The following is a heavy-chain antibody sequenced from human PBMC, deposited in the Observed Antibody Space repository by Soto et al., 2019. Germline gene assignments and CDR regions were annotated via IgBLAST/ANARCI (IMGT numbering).Heavy chain of an antibody. CDR3: ARDLLRDIVVVPAAMPYWFDP. CDR2: IIPILGIA. Sequence: SVRVSCKASGGTFSSYTISWVRQAPGQGLEWMGRIIPILGIANYAQKFQGRVTITADKSTSTAYMELSSLRSEDTAVYYCARDLLRDIVVVPAAMPYWFDPWGQGTLVTVSS. V-gene: IGHV1-69*04. D-gene: IGHD2-2*01. J-gene: IGHJ5*02. CDR1: GGTFSSYT.